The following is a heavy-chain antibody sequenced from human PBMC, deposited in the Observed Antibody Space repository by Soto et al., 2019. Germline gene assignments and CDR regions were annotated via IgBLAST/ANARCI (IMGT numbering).Heavy chain of an antibody. D-gene: IGHD5-12*01. V-gene: IGHV3-9*01. Sequence: EVQLVESGGGLVQPGRSLRLSCAASGFTFDDYAMHWVRQAPGKGLEWVSGISWNSGSIGYADSVKGRFTISRDNAKNSLSLQMNSLRAEDTALYYCAKDNRGYSGYDSFYYMDVWGKGTTVTVSS. CDR3: AKDNRGYSGYDSFYYMDV. J-gene: IGHJ6*03. CDR2: ISWNSGSI. CDR1: GFTFDDYA.